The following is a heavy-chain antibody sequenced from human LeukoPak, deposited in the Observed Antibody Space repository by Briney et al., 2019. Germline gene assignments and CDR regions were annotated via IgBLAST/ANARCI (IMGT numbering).Heavy chain of an antibody. CDR2: IYYSGST. CDR3: ARDGPYYYYGMDV. V-gene: IGHV4-59*01. CDR1: GGSISSYY. J-gene: IGHJ6*02. Sequence: PSETLSLTCTVSGGSISSYYWSWIRQPPGKGLEWIGYIYYSGSTNYNPSLKSRVTISVDTSKNQFSLKLSSVTAADTAVYYCARDGPYYYYGMDVWGQGTTVTVSS.